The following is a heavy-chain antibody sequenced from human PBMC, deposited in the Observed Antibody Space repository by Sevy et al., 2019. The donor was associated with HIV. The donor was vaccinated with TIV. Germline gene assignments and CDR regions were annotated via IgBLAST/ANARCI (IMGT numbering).Heavy chain of an antibody. CDR1: GFTFDDYA. D-gene: IGHD6-13*01. CDR2: ISWNSGSI. J-gene: IGHJ5*02. CDR3: AKAFGGYSSSWYVGWFDP. V-gene: IGHV3-9*01. Sequence: GGSLRLSCAASGFTFDDYAMHWVRQAPGKGLEWVSGISWNSGSIGYADSVKGRFTISRDNAKNSLYLQMNSLRAEDTALYNCAKAFGGYSSSWYVGWFDPWGQGTLVTVSS.